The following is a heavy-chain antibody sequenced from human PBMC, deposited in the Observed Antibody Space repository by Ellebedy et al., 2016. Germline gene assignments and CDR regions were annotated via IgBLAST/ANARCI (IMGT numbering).Heavy chain of an antibody. V-gene: IGHV3-23*01. Sequence: GESLKISCVASGFTFSSFFMSWVRQAPGKGLEWVSTISADGRRTFFADSVRGRFTVSSDNSRSTLFLQMHSLRVEDTAVYYCRQGHYFNYWGQGTLVTVSS. CDR1: GFTFSSFF. CDR3: RQGHYFNY. J-gene: IGHJ4*02. CDR2: ISADGRRT.